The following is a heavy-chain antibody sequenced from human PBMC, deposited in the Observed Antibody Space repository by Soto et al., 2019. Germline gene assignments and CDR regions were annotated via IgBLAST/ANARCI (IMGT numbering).Heavy chain of an antibody. D-gene: IGHD3-3*01. J-gene: IGHJ6*02. CDR1: GGTFSSYA. CDR3: ARGYHYDFWSGYLSYYGMDV. CDR2: IIPIFGTA. Sequence: SVKVSGKASGGTFSSYAISWVRQAPGQGLEWMGGIIPIFGTANYAQKFQGRVTITADKSTSTAYMELSSLRSEDTAVYYCARGYHYDFWSGYLSYYGMDVWGQRTMVTVSS. V-gene: IGHV1-69*06.